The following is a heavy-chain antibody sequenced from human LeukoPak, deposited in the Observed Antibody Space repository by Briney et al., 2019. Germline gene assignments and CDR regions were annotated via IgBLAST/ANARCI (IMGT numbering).Heavy chain of an antibody. CDR2: ISGSGGST. CDR3: ATLAAAGNYFDN. V-gene: IGHV3-23*01. D-gene: IGHD6-13*01. Sequence: PGGSLRLSCAASGFTFSSYAMNWVRQAPGKGLEWVSTISGSGGSTYYADSVKGRFTISRDNSKNTLYLQMNSLRAEDTAAYYCATLAAAGNYFDNWAREPWSPSPQ. J-gene: IGHJ4*02. CDR1: GFTFSSYA.